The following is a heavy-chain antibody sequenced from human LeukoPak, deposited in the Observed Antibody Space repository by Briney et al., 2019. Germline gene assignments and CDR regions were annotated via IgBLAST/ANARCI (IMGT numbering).Heavy chain of an antibody. CDR3: ARGLYGDPVGFDF. J-gene: IGHJ4*02. Sequence: GGSLRLSCAASGFTFSNYYMHWVRPAPGEGPVWVSRVYTDGITTNYADSVKGRFTISRDNAQNALYLQMHSLRAEDTAVYYCARGLYGDPVGFDFWGQGILVTVSS. CDR1: GFTFSNYY. CDR2: VYTDGITT. D-gene: IGHD4-23*01. V-gene: IGHV3-74*01.